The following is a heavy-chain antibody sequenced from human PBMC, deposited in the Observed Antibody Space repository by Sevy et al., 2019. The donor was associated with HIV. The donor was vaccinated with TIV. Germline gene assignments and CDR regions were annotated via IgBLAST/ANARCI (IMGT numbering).Heavy chain of an antibody. CDR3: ARDSARVIVPTAGFDS. Sequence: GGSLRLSCSASGFTFRSFSMHWVRQAPGKGLEWVAAIWYDGRTKQYADSVKGRFTISRDNSKNLLNREMNSVRAEDTALYFCARDSARVIVPTAGFDSWGQGTVVTVSS. CDR2: IWYDGRTK. D-gene: IGHD1-1*01. CDR1: GFTFRSFS. V-gene: IGHV3-33*01. J-gene: IGHJ5*01.